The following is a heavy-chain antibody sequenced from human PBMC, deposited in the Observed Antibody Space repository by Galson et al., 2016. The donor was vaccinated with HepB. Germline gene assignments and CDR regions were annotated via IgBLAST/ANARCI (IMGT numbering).Heavy chain of an antibody. V-gene: IGHV3-30-3*01. CDR1: GFSFSMYS. CDR2: ISDDGSNT. D-gene: IGHD2-15*01. Sequence: SLRLSCAASGFSFSMYSMHWVRHAPGRGLEWVALISDDGSNTYYADSVQGRFTISRDNSKNTLYLEMKSLRLEDTAVYFCARGRGSCSDYWGRGTLVTVSS. CDR3: ARGRGSCSDY. J-gene: IGHJ4*02.